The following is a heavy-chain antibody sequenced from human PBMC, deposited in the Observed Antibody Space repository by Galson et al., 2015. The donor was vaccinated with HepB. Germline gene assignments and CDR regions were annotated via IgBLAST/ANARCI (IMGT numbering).Heavy chain of an antibody. Sequence: SCKASGYTFSNYAISWVRQAPGQGLEWMGWINTYNDNTNYAQKFQGRVTMTTATSTSTAYMELRSLKSDDTAVYYCARGHMVTDYWGQGTLVTVSS. J-gene: IGHJ4*02. CDR3: ARGHMVTDY. V-gene: IGHV1-18*04. CDR1: GYTFSNYA. D-gene: IGHD5-18*01. CDR2: INTYNDNT.